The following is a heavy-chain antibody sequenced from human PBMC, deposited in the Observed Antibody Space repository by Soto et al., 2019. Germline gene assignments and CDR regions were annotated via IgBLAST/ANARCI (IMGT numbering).Heavy chain of an antibody. Sequence: QVQLVQSGAEVKKPGSSVRDSCKASGDTFTFYSINWVRQAPGLGLEWMGRINPILSMSNYAQRFQGRVTMTADKSTSTAYMELSSLRSEDPAMYYCASSYGSGYRAFDYWGQGALVTVSS. CDR1: GDTFTFYS. V-gene: IGHV1-69*02. D-gene: IGHD3-10*01. J-gene: IGHJ4*02. CDR2: INPILSMS. CDR3: ASSYGSGYRAFDY.